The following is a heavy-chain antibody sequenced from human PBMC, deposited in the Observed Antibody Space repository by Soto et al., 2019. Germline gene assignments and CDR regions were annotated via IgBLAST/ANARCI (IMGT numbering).Heavy chain of an antibody. Sequence: SETLSLTCAVSGGSIISSNWWSWVRQTPGKGLEWIGEIYHSGSTNYNPSLKSRVTISVDKSKNQFSLKLSPVTAADTAVYYCAREGCSGGSCYPYFDYWGQGTLVTVSS. CDR2: IYHSGST. V-gene: IGHV4-4*02. CDR3: AREGCSGGSCYPYFDY. CDR1: GGSIISSNW. D-gene: IGHD2-15*01. J-gene: IGHJ4*02.